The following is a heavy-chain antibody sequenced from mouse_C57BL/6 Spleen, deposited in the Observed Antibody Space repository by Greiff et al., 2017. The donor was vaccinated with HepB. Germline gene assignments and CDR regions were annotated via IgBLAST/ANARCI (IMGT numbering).Heavy chain of an antibody. CDR2: ISSGSSTI. CDR1: GFTFSDYG. CDR3: ARGGYYFDY. V-gene: IGHV5-17*01. D-gene: IGHD1-1*02. Sequence: EVKLMESGGGLVKPGGSLKLSCAASGFTFSDYGMHWVRQAPEKGLEWVAYISSGSSTIYYADTVKGRFTISIDNAKNTLFLQMTSLRSEDTAMYYCARGGYYFDYWGQGTTLTVSS. J-gene: IGHJ2*01.